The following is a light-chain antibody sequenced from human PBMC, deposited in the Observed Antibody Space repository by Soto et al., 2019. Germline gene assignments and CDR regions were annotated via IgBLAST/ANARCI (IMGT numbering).Light chain of an antibody. J-gene: IGKJ1*01. CDR3: QQYNSYPRT. CDR1: QSVNSW. Sequence: DVQMTQSPSTLSASVGDRVTITCRASQSVNSWLAWYQQKPGKVPKLLIYKASSLETGVPSRFSGDGSGTEFTLTIGSLQPYYFASYYFQQYNSYPRTFGQGTKVEI. CDR2: KAS. V-gene: IGKV1-5*03.